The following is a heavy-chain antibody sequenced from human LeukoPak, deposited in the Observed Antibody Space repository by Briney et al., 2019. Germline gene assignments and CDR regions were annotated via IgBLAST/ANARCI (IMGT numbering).Heavy chain of an antibody. J-gene: IGHJ6*02. CDR2: IYYSGST. CDR3: ASLSYSSWFNYYYYYGMDV. CDR1: GGSISSGDYY. V-gene: IGHV4-30-4*01. Sequence: SQTLSLTCTVSGGSISSGDYYWSWIRQPPGKGLEWIGYIYYSGSTYYNPSLKSRVTISVDTSKNQFSLKLSSVTAADTAVYYCASLSYSSWFNYYYYYGMDVWGQGTTVTVSS. D-gene: IGHD6-6*01.